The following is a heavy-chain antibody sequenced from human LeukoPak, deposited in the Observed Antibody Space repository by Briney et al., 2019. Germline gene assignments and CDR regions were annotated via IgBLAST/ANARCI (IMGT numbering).Heavy chain of an antibody. CDR2: ISYDGSNK. J-gene: IGHJ1*01. CDR1: GFTYSSYA. CDR3: AKRGATGYFQH. Sequence: GGSLRLSCAASGFTYSSYAMHWAHQAPGKVLEWVAVISYDGSNKYYADSVKGRFTISRNNSKNTLYLQMNSLRAEDTAVYYCAKRGATGYFQHWGQGTLVTVSS. V-gene: IGHV3-30-3*02. D-gene: IGHD1-26*01.